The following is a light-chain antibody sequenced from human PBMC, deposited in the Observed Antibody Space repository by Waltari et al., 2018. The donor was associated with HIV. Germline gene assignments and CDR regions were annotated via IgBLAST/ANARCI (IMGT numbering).Light chain of an antibody. V-gene: IGLV1-40*01. J-gene: IGLJ1*01. Sequence: QSVLTQPPSVSGAPGQRVTISCTGSSSNTGAGYDVHWFQQLPGTAPKPLIYAHERPPSVVTGRFSGSKSGTSGSPASTGLRADDEADYYCQTYHSSQNFSFVFGTGTKVTAL. CDR1: SSNTGAGYD. CDR3: QTYHSSQNFSFV. CDR2: AHE.